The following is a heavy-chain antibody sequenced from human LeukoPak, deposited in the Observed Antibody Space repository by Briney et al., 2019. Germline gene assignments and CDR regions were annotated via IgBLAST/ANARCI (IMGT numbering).Heavy chain of an antibody. D-gene: IGHD2-15*01. Sequence: GGSLRLSCAASGFTFSSYSMNWVRQAPGKGLGWVSYISSSSSTIYYADSVKGRFTISRDNAKNSLYLQMNSLRAEDTALYYCAKDRGGYCNGGSCYFDYWGQGTLVTVSS. V-gene: IGHV3-48*01. J-gene: IGHJ4*02. CDR2: ISSSSSTI. CDR1: GFTFSSYS. CDR3: AKDRGGYCNGGSCYFDY.